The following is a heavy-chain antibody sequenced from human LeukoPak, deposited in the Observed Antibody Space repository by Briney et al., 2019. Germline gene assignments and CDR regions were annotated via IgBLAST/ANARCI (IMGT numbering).Heavy chain of an antibody. V-gene: IGHV3-74*01. J-gene: IGHJ4*02. CDR2: INSDGSST. CDR1: GFTLSTYW. D-gene: IGHD3-22*01. CDR3: ASEVVINDY. Sequence: GGSLRLSCAASGFTLSTYWMTWVRQAPGEGLVWVSRINSDGSSTSYADSVKGRFTISRDNAKNTLYLQMNSLRAEDTAVYYCASEVVINDYWGQGTLVTVSS.